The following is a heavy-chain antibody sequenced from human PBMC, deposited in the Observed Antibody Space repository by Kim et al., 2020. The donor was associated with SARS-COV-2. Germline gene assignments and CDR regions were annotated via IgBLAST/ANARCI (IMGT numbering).Heavy chain of an antibody. CDR1: GFSLSTSGVG. Sequence: SGPTLVKPTQTLTLTCTFSGFSLSTSGVGVGWIRQPPGKALEWLALIYWDDDKRYSPSLKSRLTITKDTSKNQVVLTMTNMDPVDTATYYCAHNRVAAAVPRWFDPWGQGTLVTVSS. V-gene: IGHV2-5*02. D-gene: IGHD6-13*01. J-gene: IGHJ5*02. CDR2: IYWDDDK. CDR3: AHNRVAAAVPRWFDP.